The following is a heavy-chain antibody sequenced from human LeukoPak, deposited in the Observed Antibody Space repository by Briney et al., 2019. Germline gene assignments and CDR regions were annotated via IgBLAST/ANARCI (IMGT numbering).Heavy chain of an antibody. CDR2: IIPIFGTA. J-gene: IGHJ3*02. V-gene: IGHV1-69*06. Sequence: SVKVSCKASGGTFSSYAISWVRQAPGQGLEWMGRIIPIFGTANYAQKFQGRVTITADKSTSTAYMELSSLRSEDTAVYYCARVWGSPTSVADAFDIWGQGTMVTVSS. D-gene: IGHD2-15*01. CDR3: ARVWGSPTSVADAFDI. CDR1: GGTFSSYA.